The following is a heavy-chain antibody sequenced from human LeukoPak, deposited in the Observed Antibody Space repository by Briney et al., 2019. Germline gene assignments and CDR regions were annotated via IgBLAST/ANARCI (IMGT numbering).Heavy chain of an antibody. V-gene: IGHV4-59*01. J-gene: IGHJ4*02. D-gene: IGHD5-24*01. Sequence: SETLSLTCTVSGGSISSYYWSWIRQPPGKGLEWIGYIYYSGSTNYNPSLKSRVTISVDTSKNQFSLKLSSVTAAGTAVYYCARGTTKRWPPDYWGQGTLVTVSS. CDR2: IYYSGST. CDR3: ARGTTKRWPPDY. CDR1: GGSISSYY.